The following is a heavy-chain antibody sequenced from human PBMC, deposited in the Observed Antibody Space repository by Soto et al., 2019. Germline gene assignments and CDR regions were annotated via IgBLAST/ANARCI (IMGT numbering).Heavy chain of an antibody. CDR2: IHWNDDN. V-gene: IGHV2-5*01. J-gene: IGHJ4*02. CDR1: GFSLSTSGVG. Sequence: QITLKESGPTLVKPTQTLTLTCTFSGFSLSTSGVGVGCVRQPPGKALEWLAVIHWNDDNHYTSSLKTRLIVTKDITKNQVVFTMTNMDPVDTGTYYCIHRRVNGGMDHWGPGILVTVSS. CDR3: IHRRVNGGMDH.